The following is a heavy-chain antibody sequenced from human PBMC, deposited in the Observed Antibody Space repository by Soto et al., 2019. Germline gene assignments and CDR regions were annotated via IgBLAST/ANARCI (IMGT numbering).Heavy chain of an antibody. CDR2: INPSGGST. CDR1: GYTFTSYY. J-gene: IGHJ3*02. V-gene: IGHV1-46*01. CDR3: ARALSPVWFGELFPPLDAFDI. Sequence: ASVKVSCKASGYTFTSYYMHWVRQAPGQGLEWMGIINPSGGSTSYAQKFQGRVTMTTDTSTSTAYMELRSLRSDDTAVYYCARALSPVWFGELFPPLDAFDIWGQGTMVTVSS. D-gene: IGHD3-10*01.